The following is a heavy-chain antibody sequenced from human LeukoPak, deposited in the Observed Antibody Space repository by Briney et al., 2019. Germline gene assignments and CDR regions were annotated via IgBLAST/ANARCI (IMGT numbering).Heavy chain of an antibody. CDR2: ISSSIDAI. Sequence: GRSLRLSCAASGFTLNTYSMTWVRQAPGHRLEGLSYISSSIDAIWYADSVKGRFTVYRDNAKNSLYLHMNSLRDEDTAEYYCARENWFKFDYWGQGSLVTVSS. J-gene: IGHJ4*02. CDR1: GFTLNTYS. D-gene: IGHD3-10*01. CDR3: ARENWFKFDY. V-gene: IGHV3-48*02.